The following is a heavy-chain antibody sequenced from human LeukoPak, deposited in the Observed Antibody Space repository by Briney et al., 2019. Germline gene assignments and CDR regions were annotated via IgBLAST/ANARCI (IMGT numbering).Heavy chain of an antibody. Sequence: AASVKVSCKASGYTFTGYYIHWVRQAPGQGLEWMGWINPYSGAINYAQKFQGRVTLTRDTSISTAYMELSRLTSGDTAVYYCARDPKSQLLLDYWGQGTLVTVSS. CDR1: GYTFTGYY. CDR3: ARDPKSQLLLDY. J-gene: IGHJ4*02. D-gene: IGHD2-2*01. V-gene: IGHV1-2*02. CDR2: INPYSGAI.